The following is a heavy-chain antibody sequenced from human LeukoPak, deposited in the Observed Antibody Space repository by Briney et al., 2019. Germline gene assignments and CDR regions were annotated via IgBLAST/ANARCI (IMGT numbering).Heavy chain of an antibody. V-gene: IGHV1-18*01. CDR2: ISCYNGDT. Sequence: ASVTVSCKASGYPFSSHGITWVRQAPGQGLEWMGWISCYNGDTHYAQKLQGGVTMTTDTSTSTAYMELRSLRSDDTAVYYCARVSVIWDYYGSGRDQYYFDYWGQGTLVTVSS. CDR1: GYPFSSHG. CDR3: ARVSVIWDYYGSGRDQYYFDY. J-gene: IGHJ4*02. D-gene: IGHD3-10*01.